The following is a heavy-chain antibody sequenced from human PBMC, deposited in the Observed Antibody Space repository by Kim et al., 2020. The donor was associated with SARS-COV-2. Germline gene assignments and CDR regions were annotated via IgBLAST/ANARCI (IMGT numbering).Heavy chain of an antibody. CDR3: AKADTGYSYGYYYYMDV. V-gene: IGHV3-23*01. CDR1: GFTFSSYA. D-gene: IGHD5-18*01. Sequence: GGSLRLSCAASGFTFSSYAMSWVRQAPGKGLEWVSAISGSGGSTYYADSVKGRFTISRDNSKNTLYLQMNSLRAEDTAVYYCAKADTGYSYGYYYYMDVWGKGTTVTVSS. CDR2: ISGSGGST. J-gene: IGHJ6*03.